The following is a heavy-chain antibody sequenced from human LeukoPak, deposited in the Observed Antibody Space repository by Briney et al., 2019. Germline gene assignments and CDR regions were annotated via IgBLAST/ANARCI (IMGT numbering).Heavy chain of an antibody. CDR1: RITVTSNH. Sequence: GGPLRLSCAASRITVTSNHMSWLRQAPGKGLEWVSVIYNGDNTNYADSVKGRFTISRDNSKNTLYLQINSLRAEDTAVYYCAGHAGSGNFYNYFWGQGTLVTVSS. CDR3: AGHAGSGNFYNYF. V-gene: IGHV3-66*01. D-gene: IGHD3-10*01. CDR2: IYNGDNT. J-gene: IGHJ4*02.